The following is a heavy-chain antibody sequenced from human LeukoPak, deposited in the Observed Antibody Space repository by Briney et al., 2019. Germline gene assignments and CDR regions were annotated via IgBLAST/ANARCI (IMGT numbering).Heavy chain of an antibody. CDR3: AKDYYDAKLDY. J-gene: IGHJ4*02. V-gene: IGHV3-30*18. Sequence: GRSLRLSCAASGFTFSSYGMHWVRQAPGKGLEWVAVISYDGSNKYYADSVKGRFTISRDNSKNTLYLQMNSLRAEDTAVYYCAKDYYDAKLDYWGQGTLVTVSS. CDR2: ISYDGSNK. CDR1: GFTFSSYG. D-gene: IGHD4/OR15-4a*01.